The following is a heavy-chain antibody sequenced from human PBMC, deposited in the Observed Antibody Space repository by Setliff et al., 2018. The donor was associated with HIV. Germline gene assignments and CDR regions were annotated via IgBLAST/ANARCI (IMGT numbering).Heavy chain of an antibody. J-gene: IGHJ6*02. CDR3: ARKLRPGHGVDV. D-gene: IGHD3-10*01. CDR1: GDSFNGSHY. Sequence: ETLSLTCTVSGDSFNGSHYLWGWIRQPPGKGLEWVANIGQDGSEKNYVDSVKGRFTISRDNAKNSMDLQMNSLRAEDTAIYYCARKLRPGHGVDVWGQGTTVTVSS. V-gene: IGHV3-7*01. CDR2: IGQDGSEK.